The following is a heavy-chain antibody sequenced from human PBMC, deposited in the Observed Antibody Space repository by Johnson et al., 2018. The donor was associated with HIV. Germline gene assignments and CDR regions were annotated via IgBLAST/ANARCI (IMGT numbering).Heavy chain of an antibody. CDR2: ISWNSGSI. Sequence: VQVVESGGGLVQPGRSLRLSCAASGFTFDDYAMHWVRQAPGKGLEWVSGISWNSGSIGSADSVQGRFTISRDNAKNSLYLQMNSLRAEDTALYYCAKDRALAAAGWPSDAFDIWGQGTMVTVSS. J-gene: IGHJ3*02. CDR3: AKDRALAAAGWPSDAFDI. CDR1: GFTFDDYA. V-gene: IGHV3-9*01. D-gene: IGHD6-13*01.